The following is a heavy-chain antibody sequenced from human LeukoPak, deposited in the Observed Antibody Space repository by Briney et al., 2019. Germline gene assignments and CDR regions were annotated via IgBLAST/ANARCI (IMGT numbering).Heavy chain of an antibody. J-gene: IGHJ5*01. CDR2: ISDSGTTE. Sequence: PGGSLRLSCAASGFTFNYAWMNWVRQAPGKGLEWISYISDSGTTEYYADSVKGRFTISRDNAKNSLYLQMNSLTGEDTALYYCARDGTTNRYNWFDSWGQGTLVTVSS. CDR3: ARDGTTNRYNWFDS. D-gene: IGHD2-8*01. V-gene: IGHV3-48*04. CDR1: GFTFNYAW.